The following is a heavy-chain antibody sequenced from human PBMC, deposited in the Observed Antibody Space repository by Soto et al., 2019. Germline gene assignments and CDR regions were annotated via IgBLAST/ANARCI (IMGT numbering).Heavy chain of an antibody. CDR3: AREGIAARLPYYYGMDV. J-gene: IGHJ6*02. D-gene: IGHD6-6*01. Sequence: SQTLSLTCAISGDSVSSNSAACNWIRQSPSRGLEWLGRTYYRSKWYNDYAVSVKSRITINPDTSKNQFSLQLNSVTPEDTAVYYCAREGIAARLPYYYGMDVWGQGTTVTVSS. CDR1: GDSVSSNSAA. V-gene: IGHV6-1*01. CDR2: TYYRSKWYN.